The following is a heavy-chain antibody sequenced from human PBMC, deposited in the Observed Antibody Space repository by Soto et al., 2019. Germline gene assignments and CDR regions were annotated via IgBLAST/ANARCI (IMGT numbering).Heavy chain of an antibody. CDR2: IYYSGIT. CDR1: GGSISSGGYS. J-gene: IGHJ6*02. CDR3: AREGALLFGGNTDYYDDLDV. V-gene: IGHV4-30-2*05. D-gene: IGHD2-15*01. Sequence: SETLSLTCAVSGGSISSGGYSWSWIRQPPGKGLEWIGFIYYSGITEYNPSLKSRVAISIDTSKNQFSLRLSSVTAADTAVYYCAREGALLFGGNTDYYDDLDVWAKGPRSPSP.